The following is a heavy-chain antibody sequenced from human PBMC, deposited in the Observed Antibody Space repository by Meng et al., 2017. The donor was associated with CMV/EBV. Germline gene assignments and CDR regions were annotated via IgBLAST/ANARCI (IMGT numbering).Heavy chain of an antibody. J-gene: IGHJ4*02. D-gene: IGHD3-3*01. V-gene: IGHV4-59*01. Sequence: VPLQESGPGLVKPSETLSLPCTVSGGSISSYYWSWIRQPPGKGLEWIGYIYYSGSTNYNPSLKSRVTISVDTSKNQFSLKLSSVTAADTAVYYCASSVYYDFWSGSQTFDYWGQGTLVTVSS. CDR2: IYYSGST. CDR3: ASSVYYDFWSGSQTFDY. CDR1: GGSISSYY.